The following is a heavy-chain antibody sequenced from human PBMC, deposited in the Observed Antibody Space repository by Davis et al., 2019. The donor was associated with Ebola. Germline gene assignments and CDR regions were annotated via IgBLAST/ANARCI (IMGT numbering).Heavy chain of an antibody. CDR3: ARDATTVTTIWFDP. D-gene: IGHD4-17*01. Sequence: AASVKVSCKPSRYTFSGYAISWVRQAPGQGLEWTGRINVYNGHTNYAQNFQRRVTVSTDTSTSIAYMELRSLRSDDTALYYCARDATTVTTIWFDPWGQGTLVTVSS. CDR1: RYTFSGYA. V-gene: IGHV1-18*01. CDR2: INVYNGHT. J-gene: IGHJ5*02.